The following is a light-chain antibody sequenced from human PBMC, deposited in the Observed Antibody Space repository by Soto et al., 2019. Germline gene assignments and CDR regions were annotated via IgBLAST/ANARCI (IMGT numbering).Light chain of an antibody. J-gene: IGLJ1*01. V-gene: IGLV1-47*01. CDR3: AAWDKRLSAYV. CDR2: GNN. Sequence: QSVLTQPPSASGTPGQGVTISCSGSTSNIGSYYVYWYQQLPGTAPKLLIYGNNQRPSGVPDRFSGSKSGTSASLAISGLRSEDEADYPCAAWDKRLSAYVFGAGTKVTVL. CDR1: TSNIGSYY.